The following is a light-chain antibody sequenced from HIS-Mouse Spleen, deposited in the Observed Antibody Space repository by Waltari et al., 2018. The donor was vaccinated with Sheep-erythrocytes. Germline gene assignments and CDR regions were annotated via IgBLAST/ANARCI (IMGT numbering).Light chain of an antibody. CDR3: CSYAGSYNHV. CDR1: SSAVGGYNY. CDR2: DVS. J-gene: IGLJ1*01. Sequence: QSALTQPRSVSGSPGQSVTISCPVTSSAVGGYNYVSWYQQHPGKAPKLMIYDVSKRPSGVPDRFSGSKSGNTASLTISGLQAEDEADYYCCSYAGSYNHVFATGTKVTVL. V-gene: IGLV2-11*01.